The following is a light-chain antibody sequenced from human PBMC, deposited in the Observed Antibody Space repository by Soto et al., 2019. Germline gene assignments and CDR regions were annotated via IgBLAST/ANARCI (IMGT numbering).Light chain of an antibody. Sequence: QSALAQPPSASGSPGQSVTISCTGSGSDIGAYNFVSWYQQHPGKAPKLMIFGVTERPSGVPDRFSGSKSVNTASLTVSGLQADDEAIYYCYSYAGRNVWGFGGGTKVTVL. CDR1: GSDIGAYNF. J-gene: IGLJ3*02. CDR3: YSYAGRNVWG. CDR2: GVT. V-gene: IGLV2-8*01.